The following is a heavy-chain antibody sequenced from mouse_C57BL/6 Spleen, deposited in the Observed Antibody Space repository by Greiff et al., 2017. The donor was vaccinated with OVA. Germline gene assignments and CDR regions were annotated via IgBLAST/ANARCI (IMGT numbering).Heavy chain of an antibody. V-gene: IGHV1-9*01. CDR2: ILPGSGST. CDR3: ARGTRLRRFAY. Sequence: QVQLQQSGAELMKPGASVKLSCKATGYTFTGYWIEWVKQRPGHGLEWIGEILPGSGSTNYTEKFKGKATVTADTSSHTAYMQLSSLTTEDSASYSCARGTRLRRFAYWGQGTLVTVSA. J-gene: IGHJ3*01. CDR1: GYTFTGYW. D-gene: IGHD2-4*01.